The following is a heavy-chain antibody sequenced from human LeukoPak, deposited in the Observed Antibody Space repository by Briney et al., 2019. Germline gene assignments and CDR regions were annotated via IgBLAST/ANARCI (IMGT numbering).Heavy chain of an antibody. J-gene: IGHJ5*02. CDR2: IYYSGST. CDR3: AREAFHYYDSSGRQLVVDP. V-gene: IGHV4-59*12. Sequence: SETLSLTCTVSGGSISSYYWSWIRQPPGKGLEWIGYIYYSGSTNYNPSLKSRVTISVDTSKNQFSLKLSSVTAADTAVYYCAREAFHYYDSSGRQLVVDPWGQGTLVTVSS. CDR1: GGSISSYY. D-gene: IGHD3-22*01.